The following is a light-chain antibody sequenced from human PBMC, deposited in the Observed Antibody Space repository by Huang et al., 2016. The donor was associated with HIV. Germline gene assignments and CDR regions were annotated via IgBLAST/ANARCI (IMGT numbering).Light chain of an antibody. CDR3: QLRSNWPLGFT. J-gene: IGKJ3*01. Sequence: EIVLTQSPATLSLSPGERATLSCRASQSVNNYLAWYQQRPGQAPRLLIYDASNRATGIPPRFSGSGSGTDFTLTITTLGPEDFAVYYCQLRSNWPLGFTFGPGTKVDIK. CDR1: QSVNNY. CDR2: DAS. V-gene: IGKV3-11*01.